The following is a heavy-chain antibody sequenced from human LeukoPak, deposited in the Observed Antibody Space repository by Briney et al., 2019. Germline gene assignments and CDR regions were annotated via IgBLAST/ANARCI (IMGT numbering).Heavy chain of an antibody. CDR2: IYYSGST. CDR3: ARGGYYDSSGYYFFAFDI. D-gene: IGHD3-22*01. J-gene: IGHJ3*02. CDR1: GGSISSYY. Sequence: RSSETLSLTCTVSGGSISSYYWSWIRQPPGKGLEWIGYIYYSGSTNYNPSLKSRVTISVDTSKNQFSLKLSSVTAADTAVYYCARGGYYDSSGYYFFAFDIWGQGTMVTVSS. V-gene: IGHV4-59*01.